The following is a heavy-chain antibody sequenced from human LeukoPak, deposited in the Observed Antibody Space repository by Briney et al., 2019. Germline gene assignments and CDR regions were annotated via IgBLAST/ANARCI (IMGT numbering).Heavy chain of an antibody. V-gene: IGHV5-51*01. CDR1: GYSFTSCW. CDR3: ARSRDYGDYEVSFAFDI. D-gene: IGHD4-17*01. CDR2: IYPGDSDT. J-gene: IGHJ3*02. Sequence: GESLKISCKGSGYSFTSCWIGWVRQMPGKGLEWMGIIYPGDSDTRYSPSFQGQVTISADESISTAYLQWSSLKASDTAMYYCARSRDYGDYEVSFAFDIWGQGTMVTVSS.